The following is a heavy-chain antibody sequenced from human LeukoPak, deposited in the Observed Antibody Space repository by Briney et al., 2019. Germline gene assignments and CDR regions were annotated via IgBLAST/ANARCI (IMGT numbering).Heavy chain of an antibody. Sequence: GASVKVSCKASGYTFTSYGISWVRQAPGQGLEWMGWISAYNGNTNYAQKLQGRVTMTTDTSTSTAYMELRSLRSDDTAVYYCARELIDFHDHTNKGFFDSWGQGTLVTVSS. V-gene: IGHV1-18*01. CDR3: ARELIDFHDHTNKGFFDS. D-gene: IGHD3/OR15-3a*01. CDR2: ISAYNGNT. CDR1: GYTFTSYG. J-gene: IGHJ4*02.